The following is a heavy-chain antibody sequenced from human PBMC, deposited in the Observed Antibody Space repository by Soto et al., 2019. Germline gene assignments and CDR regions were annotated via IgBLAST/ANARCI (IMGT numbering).Heavy chain of an antibody. D-gene: IGHD3-16*01. CDR3: GGHWGG. CDR1: GFTFNTYD. J-gene: IGHJ4*03. Sequence: EVQLLESGGGLVQPGGSLRLSCAASGFTFNTYDMSWVRQAPGTGLEWVSSIATTGETTFYADSVRGRFTISRDNSKKTLFPQINPLEADEPGINFCGGHWGGWGPGNLVTGSS. CDR2: IATTGETT. V-gene: IGHV3-23*01.